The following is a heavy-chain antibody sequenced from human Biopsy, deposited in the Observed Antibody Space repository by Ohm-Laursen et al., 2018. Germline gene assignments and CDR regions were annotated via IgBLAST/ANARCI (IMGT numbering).Heavy chain of an antibody. V-gene: IGHV4-59*02. CDR3: AAVDYSAYTTVDH. CDR2: IYYSVMT. CDR1: GDSVTKYY. Sequence: GTLSLTCTVSGDSVTKYYWSWIRQPPGKGLEWIGHIYYSVMTNYNPSLKSRVTMSVDTSKNQFSLKLTSLTAADTAVYFCAAVDYSAYTTVDHWGQGTLITVSS. J-gene: IGHJ4*02. D-gene: IGHD5-12*01.